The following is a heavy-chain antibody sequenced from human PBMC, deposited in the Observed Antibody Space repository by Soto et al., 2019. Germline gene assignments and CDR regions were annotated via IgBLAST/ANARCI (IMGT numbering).Heavy chain of an antibody. Sequence: GGSLRLSCAASGFTFSNYAMSWVRQAPGKGLEWVSAISSSGDSPYYADSVKGRFTVSRDNSKNTLYLQMNSLRVEDTAIYYCVRNTIPLPHYWGQGSLVTVSS. J-gene: IGHJ4*02. CDR3: VRNTIPLPHY. D-gene: IGHD1-1*01. V-gene: IGHV3-23*01. CDR1: GFTFSNYA. CDR2: ISSSGDSP.